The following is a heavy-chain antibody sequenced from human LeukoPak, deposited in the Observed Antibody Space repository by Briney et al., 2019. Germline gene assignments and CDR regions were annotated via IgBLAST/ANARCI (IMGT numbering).Heavy chain of an antibody. Sequence: GGSLEISLKGSGYRFTNYWIGWVRQLPGTGLGCRVIIYPGVSYTRFSPSFQGHVTISADKSISTAYLQWSSLKASDTAMYYSARSRQWELLDWGQGTLVTVSS. J-gene: IGHJ4*02. CDR3: ARSRQWELLD. V-gene: IGHV5-51*01. CDR1: GYRFTNYW. CDR2: IYPGVSYT. D-gene: IGHD1-26*01.